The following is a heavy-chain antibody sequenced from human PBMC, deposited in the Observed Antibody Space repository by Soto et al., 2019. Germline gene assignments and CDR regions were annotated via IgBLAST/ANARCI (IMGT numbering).Heavy chain of an antibody. CDR2: IYYSGST. D-gene: IGHD3-3*01. CDR3: ARDKSTDYDFWSGPNYYYYGMDV. CDR1: GGSISSGGYY. V-gene: IGHV4-31*03. J-gene: IGHJ6*02. Sequence: SETLSLTCTVSGGSISSGGYYWSWIRQHPGKGLEWIGYIYYSGSTYYNPSLKSRVTISVDTSKNQFSLKLSSVTAADTAVYYCARDKSTDYDFWSGPNYYYYGMDVWGQGTTVTVSS.